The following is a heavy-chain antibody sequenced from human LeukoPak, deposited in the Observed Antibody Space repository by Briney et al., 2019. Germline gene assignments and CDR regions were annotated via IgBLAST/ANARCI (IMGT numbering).Heavy chain of an antibody. V-gene: IGHV4-38-2*01. CDR1: GYSISSGYY. D-gene: IGHD2-2*01. CDR2: IYDSGST. Sequence: PSXTLSLTCAVSGYSISSGYYWGWIRRPPGKGLEWIGIIYDSGSTYYNPSLKSGVTISVDTSKNQFSLKLSSVTAADTAVYYCARQWAPHIVVVPAAAFDIWGQGTMVTVSS. CDR3: ARQWAPHIVVVPAAAFDI. J-gene: IGHJ3*02.